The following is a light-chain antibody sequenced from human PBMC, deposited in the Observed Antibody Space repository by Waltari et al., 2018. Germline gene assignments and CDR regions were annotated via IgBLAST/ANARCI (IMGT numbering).Light chain of an antibody. CDR2: DVS. J-gene: IGLJ2*01. V-gene: IGLV2-14*03. Sequence: QSALTQPASVSGSAGQSIAISCSGTNSDIGRYNYVSWYQQHPGNAPRLIIYDVSRWPPGVSNRFIGSKSGITASLAISGLQAEDEGDYFCASYTSSNTVIFGGGTRVTVL. CDR3: ASYTSSNTVI. CDR1: NSDIGRYNY.